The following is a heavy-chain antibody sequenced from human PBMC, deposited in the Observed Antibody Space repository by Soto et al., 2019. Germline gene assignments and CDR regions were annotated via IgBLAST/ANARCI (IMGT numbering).Heavy chain of an antibody. Sequence: XGSLGLSCAASGFIFSSYWMSWVRQAPGKGLEWVANIKQDGSEKYYVDSVKGRFTVSRDNAKNSLYLQMNSLRAEDTAVYYCARGTLYSSSWYLDYYGMDVWGQGTTVTVSS. CDR2: IKQDGSEK. V-gene: IGHV3-7*03. J-gene: IGHJ6*02. CDR3: ARGTLYSSSWYLDYYGMDV. CDR1: GFIFSSYW. D-gene: IGHD6-13*01.